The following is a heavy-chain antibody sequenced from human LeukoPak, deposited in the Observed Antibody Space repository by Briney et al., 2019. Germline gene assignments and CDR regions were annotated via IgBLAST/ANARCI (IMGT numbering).Heavy chain of an antibody. CDR3: ARGLAV. CDR1: GGSFSGYC. CDR2: INHSGST. V-gene: IGHV4-34*01. J-gene: IGHJ3*01. Sequence: SSETLSLTCAVYGGSFSGYCWSWIRQPPGKGLEWIREINHSGSTNYNPSLKSRFTISVDTSKNQFSLKLSSVTAADTAVYYCARGLAVWGQGTMVTVSS.